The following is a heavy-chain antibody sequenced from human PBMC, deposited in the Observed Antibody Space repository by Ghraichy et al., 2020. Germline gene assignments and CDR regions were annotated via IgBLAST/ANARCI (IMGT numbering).Heavy chain of an antibody. CDR2: ISGSGGST. Sequence: LRLSCAASGFTFSSYAMSWVRQAPGKGLEWVSAISGSGGSTYYADSVKGRFTISRDNSKNTLYLQMNSLRAEDTAVYYCAKDHGWRLDAFDIWGQGTMVTVSS. J-gene: IGHJ3*02. D-gene: IGHD6-19*01. CDR1: GFTFSSYA. CDR3: AKDHGWRLDAFDI. V-gene: IGHV3-23*01.